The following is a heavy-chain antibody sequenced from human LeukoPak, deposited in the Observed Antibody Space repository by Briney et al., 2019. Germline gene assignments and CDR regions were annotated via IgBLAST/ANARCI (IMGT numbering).Heavy chain of an antibody. V-gene: IGHV3-74*01. CDR1: GFTFNNYW. CDR3: ARDHGGAAFQH. CDR2: IKSDGSST. Sequence: GGSLRLSCAASGFTFNNYWMHWVRQAPGKGLVWVSRIKSDGSSTSYADSVKGRFTISRDNSKNTLYLQMNSLRAEDTAVYYCARDHGGAAFQHWGQGTLVTVSS. D-gene: IGHD3-16*01. J-gene: IGHJ1*01.